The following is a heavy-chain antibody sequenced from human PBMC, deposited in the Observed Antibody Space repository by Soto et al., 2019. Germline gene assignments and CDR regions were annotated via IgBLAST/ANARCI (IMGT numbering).Heavy chain of an antibody. CDR2: IIPIFGTA. Sequence: QVQLVQSGAEVKKPGSSVKVSCKASGGTFSSYAISWVRQAPGQGLEWMGGIIPIFGTANYAQKFQGRVTITADEATSTAYMELSSLTSEDTAVYYCASTILLRFSSYYYYGMDVWGQGTTVTVSS. CDR1: GGTFSSYA. J-gene: IGHJ6*02. D-gene: IGHD3-3*01. CDR3: ASTILLRFSSYYYYGMDV. V-gene: IGHV1-69*12.